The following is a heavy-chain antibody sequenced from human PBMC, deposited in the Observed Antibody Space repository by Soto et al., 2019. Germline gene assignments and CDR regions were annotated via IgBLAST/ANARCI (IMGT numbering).Heavy chain of an antibody. D-gene: IGHD3-9*01. V-gene: IGHV4-39*02. CDR3: ARGRYFDWYPYYYSGMDV. J-gene: IGHJ6*02. Sequence: SETLSLTCTVSAGSISSSSYYGGWIRQPPGGGLGWSGSIYYSGSTYYNPSLKSRVTISVDTYKNHFSLRLSSVTAADTAVYYCARGRYFDWYPYYYSGMDVWGQGTTVTVSS. CDR2: IYYSGST. CDR1: AGSISSSSYY.